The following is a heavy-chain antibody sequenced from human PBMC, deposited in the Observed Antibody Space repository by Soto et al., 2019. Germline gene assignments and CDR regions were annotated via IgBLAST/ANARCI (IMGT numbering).Heavy chain of an antibody. J-gene: IGHJ5*02. CDR2: ISGSGFKK. Sequence: GGSLRLSCAASGFIFEDFGMSWVRQAPGKGLEWISSISGSGFKKYYADSVKGRFTISRDNSKSTVYLELNNLSAEDTAVYHCAKNQGVELVPLATVDWFDPWGQGSVVTVSS. CDR1: GFIFEDFG. V-gene: IGHV3-23*01. CDR3: AKNQGVELVPLATVDWFDP. D-gene: IGHD1-26*01.